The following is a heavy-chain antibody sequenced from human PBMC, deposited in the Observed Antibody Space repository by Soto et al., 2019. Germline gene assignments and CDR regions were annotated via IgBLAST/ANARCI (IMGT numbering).Heavy chain of an antibody. CDR3: AGNGGGVIVPNWFDP. V-gene: IGHV4-31*03. D-gene: IGHD3-16*02. CDR2: IYYSGST. Sequence: QVQLQESGPGLVKPSQTLSLTCTVSGGSISSGGYYWSWIRQHPGKGLEWIGYIYYSGSTYYNPSLKSRVTISVDTSKNQFALKLSSVTAADTAVYYCAGNGGGVIVPNWFDPWGQGTLVTVSS. CDR1: GGSISSGGYY. J-gene: IGHJ5*02.